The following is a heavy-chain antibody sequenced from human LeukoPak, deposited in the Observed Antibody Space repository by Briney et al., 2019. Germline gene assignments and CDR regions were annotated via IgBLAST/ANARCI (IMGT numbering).Heavy chain of an antibody. V-gene: IGHV1-2*02. CDR1: GYTFTAYY. Sequence: ASVKVSCKASGYTFTAYYMHWVRQAPGQGLEWMGWINPNSGGTRYAQKFQGRVTLTRDTSISTAYMELSRLRSDDTAVYYCARDHMGDYLGQGTLVTVSS. J-gene: IGHJ4*02. CDR2: INPNSGGT. CDR3: ARDHMGDY. D-gene: IGHD1-26*01.